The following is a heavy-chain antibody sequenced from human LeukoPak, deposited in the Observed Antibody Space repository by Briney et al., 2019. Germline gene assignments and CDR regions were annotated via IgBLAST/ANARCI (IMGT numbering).Heavy chain of an antibody. CDR1: GFTFSSYE. CDR3: ARDLGIGWFDP. Sequence: GGSLRLSCAASGFTFSSYEMNWVRQAPGKGLEWVSYISSSGSTIYYADSVKGRFTISRDNAKNSLYLQMNSLRAEDTAVYYCARDLGIGWFDPWGQGVPVTVSS. CDR2: ISSSGSTI. J-gene: IGHJ5*02. V-gene: IGHV3-48*03. D-gene: IGHD3-3*02.